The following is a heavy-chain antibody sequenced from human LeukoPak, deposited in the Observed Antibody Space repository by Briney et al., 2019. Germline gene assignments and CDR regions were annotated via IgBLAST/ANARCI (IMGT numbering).Heavy chain of an antibody. D-gene: IGHD3-10*01. Sequence: SETLSLTCTVAGGSISSYYWSWIRQPPARGLEGIGYIYYSGSTNYNPSLKSRVTISVDTSKNQFSLKLSSVTAADTAVYYCARATRVLLWFEENHAFDIWGQGTMVTVSS. CDR1: GGSISSYY. V-gene: IGHV4-59*01. CDR2: IYYSGST. CDR3: ARATRVLLWFEENHAFDI. J-gene: IGHJ3*02.